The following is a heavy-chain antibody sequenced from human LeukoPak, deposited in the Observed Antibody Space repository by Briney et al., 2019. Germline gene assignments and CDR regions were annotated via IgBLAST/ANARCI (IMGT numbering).Heavy chain of an antibody. Sequence: ASVTVSCKASGYTFTSYDINWVRQATGQGLEWMGWMNPNSGNTGYAQKFQGRVTMTRNTSISTAYMELSSLRSEDTAVYYCARAYCSSTSCYWYYYYYGMDVWGQGTTVTVSS. CDR3: ARAYCSSTSCYWYYYYYGMDV. CDR1: GYTFTSYD. D-gene: IGHD2-2*01. J-gene: IGHJ6*02. V-gene: IGHV1-8*01. CDR2: MNPNSGNT.